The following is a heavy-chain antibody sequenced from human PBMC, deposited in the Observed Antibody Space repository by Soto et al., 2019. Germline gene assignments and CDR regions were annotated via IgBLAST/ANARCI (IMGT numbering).Heavy chain of an antibody. Sequence: GGSLRLSCAASGFTFSGHYMDWVRQAPGKGLEWVGRTASKDESYTTGYAASVKGRFTVSRDDSKSTLFLQMNSLRTGDTAVYYCTRLLSDAFDIWGQGTMVTVSS. CDR2: TASKDESYTT. V-gene: IGHV3-72*01. CDR1: GFTFSGHY. J-gene: IGHJ3*02. CDR3: TRLLSDAFDI.